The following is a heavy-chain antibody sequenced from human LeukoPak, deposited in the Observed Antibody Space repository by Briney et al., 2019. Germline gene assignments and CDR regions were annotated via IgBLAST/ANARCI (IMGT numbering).Heavy chain of an antibody. V-gene: IGHV4-31*03. D-gene: IGHD2-15*01. CDR3: ARDLTSIRYCSDGSCYSR. J-gene: IGHJ4*02. CDR2: IYYSGST. Sequence: PSETLSLTCTVSGGSISSGGYYWSWIRQHPGKGLEWIGYIYYSGSTYYNPSLKSRVTISVDTSKTQFSLKLSSVTAADTAVYYCARDLTSIRYCSDGSCYSRWGQGTLVTVSS. CDR1: GGSISSGGYY.